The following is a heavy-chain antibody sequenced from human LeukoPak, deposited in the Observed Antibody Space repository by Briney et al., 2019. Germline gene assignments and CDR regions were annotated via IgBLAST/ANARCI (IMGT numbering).Heavy chain of an antibody. CDR2: ISVSGSST. CDR1: GFTFSGYW. Sequence: PGGSLRLSCAASGFTFSGYWMSWVRQAPGKGLEWVSVISVSGSSTSYADSVKGRFTISRDNSKNTLYLQMNSLRAEDTALHYCAKDGEYCTSTSCYPDYFDYWGQGTLVTVSS. CDR3: AKDGEYCTSTSCYPDYFDY. J-gene: IGHJ4*02. D-gene: IGHD2-2*01. V-gene: IGHV3-23*01.